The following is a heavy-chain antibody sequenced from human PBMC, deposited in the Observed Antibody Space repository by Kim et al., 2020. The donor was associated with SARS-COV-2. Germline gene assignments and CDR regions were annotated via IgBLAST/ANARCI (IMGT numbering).Heavy chain of an antibody. Sequence: GGSLRLSCAASGFTFSSYSMNWVRQAPGKGLEWVSYISSSSSTIYYADSVKGRFTISRDNAKNSLYLQMNSLRDEDTAVYYCARDQARLAAAVDYGMDVWGPGTTVTVSS. CDR2: ISSSSSTI. CDR1: GFTFSSYS. V-gene: IGHV3-48*02. J-gene: IGHJ6*02. D-gene: IGHD6-13*01. CDR3: ARDQARLAAAVDYGMDV.